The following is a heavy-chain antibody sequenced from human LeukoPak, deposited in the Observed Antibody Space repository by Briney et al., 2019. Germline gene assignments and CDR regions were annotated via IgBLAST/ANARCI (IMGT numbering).Heavy chain of an antibody. CDR1: GFTFDDYA. D-gene: IGHD3-22*01. V-gene: IGHV3-43*02. Sequence: GALRLSCAASGFTFDDYAMHWVRQAPGKGLEWVSLISGDGGSTYYADSVKGRFTISRDNSKNSLYLQMNSLRTEDTALYYRAKETPYDSSGYYIDYWGQGTLVTVSS. CDR2: ISGDGGST. J-gene: IGHJ4*02. CDR3: AKETPYDSSGYYIDY.